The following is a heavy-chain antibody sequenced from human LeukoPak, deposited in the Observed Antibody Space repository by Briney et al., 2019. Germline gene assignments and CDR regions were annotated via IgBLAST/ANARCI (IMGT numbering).Heavy chain of an antibody. CDR1: GFTFSNYA. V-gene: IGHV3-23*01. CDR3: AKGSSGWYSKNLESYFDY. CDR2: ISGSGGST. D-gene: IGHD6-19*01. Sequence: GGSLRLSCAASGFTFSNYAMSWVRQAPGKGLEWVSAISGSGGSTHYADSVKGRFTISRDNSKNTLYLQMNSLRAEDTAVYSCAKGSSGWYSKNLESYFDYWGQGTLVTVSS. J-gene: IGHJ4*02.